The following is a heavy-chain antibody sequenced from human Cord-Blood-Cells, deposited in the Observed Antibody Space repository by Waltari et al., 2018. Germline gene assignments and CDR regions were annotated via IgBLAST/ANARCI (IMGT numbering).Heavy chain of an antibody. CDR2: IIPILGIA. D-gene: IGHD2-15*01. V-gene: IGHV1-69*10. CDR3: ARDKGHCSGGSCYYDY. CDR1: GGTFSSYA. J-gene: IGHJ4*02. Sequence: QVQLVQSGAEVKKPGYSVKVSCKASGGTFSSYAIRWVRQAPRQGLEWMGGIIPILGIANYAQKFQGRVTITADKSTSTAYMELSSLRSEDTAVYYCARDKGHCSGGSCYYDYWGQGTLVTVSS.